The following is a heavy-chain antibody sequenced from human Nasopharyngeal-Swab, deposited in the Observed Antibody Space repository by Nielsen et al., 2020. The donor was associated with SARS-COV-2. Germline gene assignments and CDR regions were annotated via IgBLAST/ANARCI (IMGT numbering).Heavy chain of an antibody. CDR3: ARRLVWFGEAHYYYYGMDV. CDR2: ISGSSSHT. D-gene: IGHD3-10*01. J-gene: IGHJ6*02. Sequence: GGSLRLSCAASGFTFSDYYMSWIRHIPGKGLEWVSYISGSSSHTSYADSVKGRFTISRDNAKNTLYLEMNSLRADDTAVYYCARRLVWFGEAHYYYYGMDVWGQGTTVTVSS. CDR1: GFTFSDYY. V-gene: IGHV3-11*06.